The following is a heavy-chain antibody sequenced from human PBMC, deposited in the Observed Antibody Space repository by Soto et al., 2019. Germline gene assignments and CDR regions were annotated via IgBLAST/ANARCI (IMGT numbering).Heavy chain of an antibody. J-gene: IGHJ5*02. CDR3: ARHVLGAVTMNWFDP. CDR2: VEYGGST. Sequence: QLQESGPGLVKPSETLSLTCTVSGGSIISSNFYWGWIRQPPGKGLEWIGSVEYGGSTYDNPSLKSRVTLSAETSKNQFSLKLTSATAADTAIYYWARHVLGAVTMNWFDPWGHGTLVTVSS. V-gene: IGHV4-39*01. D-gene: IGHD3-22*01. CDR1: GGSIISSNFY.